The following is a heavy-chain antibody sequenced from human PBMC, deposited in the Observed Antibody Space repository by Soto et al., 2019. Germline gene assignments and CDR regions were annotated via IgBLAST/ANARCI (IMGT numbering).Heavy chain of an antibody. Sequence: GGSLRLSCAASGFTFSSYSMNLVRQAPGKGLEWVSYISSSSSYTNYADSVKGRFTISRDNAKNSLYLQMNSLRAEDTAVYYCARELTVEKQLWLPLDAFDIWGQGTMVTVSS. J-gene: IGHJ3*02. D-gene: IGHD5-18*01. V-gene: IGHV3-21*05. CDR1: GFTFSSYS. CDR2: ISSSSSYT. CDR3: ARELTVEKQLWLPLDAFDI.